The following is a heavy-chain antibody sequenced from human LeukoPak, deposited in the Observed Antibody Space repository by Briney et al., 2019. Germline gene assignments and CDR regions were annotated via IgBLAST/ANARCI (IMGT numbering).Heavy chain of an antibody. Sequence: SETLSLTCAVSGYSISSGYYWGWIRQPPGKGLEWIGSIYHSGSTYYNPSLKSRVTISVDTSKNQFSLKLSSVTAADTAVYYCANAGRRFGELLGWGQGTLVTVSS. D-gene: IGHD3-10*01. CDR1: GYSISSGYY. J-gene: IGHJ4*02. V-gene: IGHV4-38-2*01. CDR2: IYHSGST. CDR3: ANAGRRFGELLG.